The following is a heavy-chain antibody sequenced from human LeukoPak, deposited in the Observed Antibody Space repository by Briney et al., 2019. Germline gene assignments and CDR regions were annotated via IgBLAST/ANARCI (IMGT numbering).Heavy chain of an antibody. Sequence: PGGSLRLSCAASGFTFSSYGMHWVRQAPGKGLEWVAVISYDGSNKYYADSVKGRFTISRDNSKNTLYLQMNSLRAEDTAVYYCARAYDFWSGSPPNCWGQGTLVTVSS. J-gene: IGHJ4*02. CDR2: ISYDGSNK. CDR1: GFTFSSYG. CDR3: ARAYDFWSGSPPNC. V-gene: IGHV3-30*03. D-gene: IGHD3-3*01.